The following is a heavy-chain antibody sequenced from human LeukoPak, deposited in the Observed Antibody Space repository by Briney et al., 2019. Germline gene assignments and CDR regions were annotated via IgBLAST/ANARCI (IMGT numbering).Heavy chain of an antibody. J-gene: IGHJ6*02. CDR3: ARVPVTTFGYYYGMDV. V-gene: IGHV3-21*04. CDR1: GFTFSSYS. Sequence: GGSLRLSCAASGFTFSSYSMNWVRQAPGKGLEWVSSISSSSSYIYYADSVKGRFTISRDNAKNSLYLQMNSLRAEDTAVYYCARVPVTTFGYYYGMDVWGQGTTVTVSS. D-gene: IGHD3-16*01. CDR2: ISSSSSYI.